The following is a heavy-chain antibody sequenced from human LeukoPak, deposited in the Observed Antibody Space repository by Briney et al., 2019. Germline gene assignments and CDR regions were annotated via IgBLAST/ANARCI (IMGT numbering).Heavy chain of an antibody. CDR2: INPNSGGT. CDR3: ATPPWEELK. D-gene: IGHD1-26*01. V-gene: IGHV1-2*02. CDR1: GYTFTGYY. J-gene: IGHJ4*02. Sequence: ASVKVSCKASGYTFTGYYMHWVRQAPGQGLEWMGWINPNSGGTNYAQKFQGRVTMTEDTSTDTAYMEPSSLRSEDTAVYYCATPPWEELKWGQGTLVTVSS.